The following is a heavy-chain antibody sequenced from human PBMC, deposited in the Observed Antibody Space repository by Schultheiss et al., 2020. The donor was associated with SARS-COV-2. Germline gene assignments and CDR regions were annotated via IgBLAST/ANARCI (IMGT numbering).Heavy chain of an antibody. CDR1: GGSISSSSYY. CDR3: ARSGQLVKIGVAFDI. CDR2: IYYSGST. D-gene: IGHD6-6*01. J-gene: IGHJ3*02. Sequence: SETLSLTCTVSGGSISSSSYYWGWIRQPPGKGLEWIGSIYYSGSTYYNPSLKSRVTISVDTSKNQFSLKLSSVTAADTAVYYCARSGQLVKIGVAFDIWGQGTMVTVSS. V-gene: IGHV4-39*01.